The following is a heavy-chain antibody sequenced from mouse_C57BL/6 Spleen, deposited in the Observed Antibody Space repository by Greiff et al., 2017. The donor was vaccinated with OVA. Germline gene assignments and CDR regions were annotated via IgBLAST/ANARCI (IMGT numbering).Heavy chain of an antibody. CDR1: GYTFTSYW. V-gene: IGHV1-72*01. Sequence: VKLQQPGAELVKPGASVKLSCKASGYTFTSYWMHWVKQRPGRGLEWIGRIDPNSGGTKYNEKFKSKATLTVDKPSSTAYMQLSSLTSEDSAVYDCARGATVVARYFDVWGTGTTVTVSS. J-gene: IGHJ1*03. CDR3: ARGATVVARYFDV. CDR2: IDPNSGGT. D-gene: IGHD1-1*01.